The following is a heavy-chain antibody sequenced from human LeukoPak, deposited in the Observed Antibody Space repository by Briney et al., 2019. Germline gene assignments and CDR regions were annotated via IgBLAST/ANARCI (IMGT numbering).Heavy chain of an antibody. CDR3: ARGGIVVVPAANDFDY. CDR2: INHSGST. D-gene: IGHD2-2*01. CDR1: GGSFSGYY. Sequence: SETLSLTCAVYGGSFSGYYWSWIRQPPGKGLEWIGEINHSGSTNCNPSLKSRVTISVDTSKNQFSLKLSSVTAADTAMYYCARGGIVVVPAANDFDYWGQGTLVTVSS. J-gene: IGHJ4*02. V-gene: IGHV4-34*01.